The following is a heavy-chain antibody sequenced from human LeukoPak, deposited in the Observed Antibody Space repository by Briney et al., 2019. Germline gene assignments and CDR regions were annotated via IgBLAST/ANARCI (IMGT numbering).Heavy chain of an antibody. CDR3: AKGVVVVVAPWFDP. D-gene: IGHD2-15*01. J-gene: IGHJ5*02. CDR1: GFTVSSNY. Sequence: GGSLRLSCAASGFTVSSNYMSWVRQAPGKGLEWVSVIYSGGSTYYADSVKGRFTISRDNSKNTLYLQMNSLRAEDTAVYYCAKGVVVVVAPWFDPWGQGTLVTVSS. V-gene: IGHV3-53*01. CDR2: IYSGGST.